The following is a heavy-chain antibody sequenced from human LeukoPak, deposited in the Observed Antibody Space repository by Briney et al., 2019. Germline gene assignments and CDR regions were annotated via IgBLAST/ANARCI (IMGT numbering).Heavy chain of an antibody. D-gene: IGHD6-6*01. Sequence: ASVKVSCKASGGTFSSYAISWVRQAPGQGLEWMGWISAYNGNTNYAQKLQGRVTMTTDTSTSTAYMELRSLRSDDTAVYYCARDRSTIYSSSSSYYYYYGMDVWGQGTTVTVSS. V-gene: IGHV1-18*01. J-gene: IGHJ6*02. CDR1: GGTFSSYA. CDR2: ISAYNGNT. CDR3: ARDRSTIYSSSSSYYYYYGMDV.